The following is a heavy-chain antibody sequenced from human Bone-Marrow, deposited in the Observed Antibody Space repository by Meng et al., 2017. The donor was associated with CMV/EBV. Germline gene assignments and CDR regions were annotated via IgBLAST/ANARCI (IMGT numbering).Heavy chain of an antibody. CDR1: GFTFEGYG. J-gene: IGHJ4*02. D-gene: IGHD6-13*01. CDR3: VRPCSSTGSFDY. CDR2: INWTGVSS. V-gene: IGHV3-20*04. Sequence: GESLKISCAASGFTFEGYGMSWVRQTPGKGQEWVSGINWTGVSSGYAHSVKGRFTISRDNAKNSLYLEMNRLRAEDTALYYCVRPCSSTGSFDYWGQVTLVTVSS.